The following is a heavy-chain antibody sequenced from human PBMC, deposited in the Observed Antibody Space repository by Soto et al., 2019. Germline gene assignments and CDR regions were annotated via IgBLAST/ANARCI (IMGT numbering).Heavy chain of an antibody. CDR1: GYTFTSYD. V-gene: IGHV1-3*01. J-gene: IGHJ6*02. CDR2: INVGNGNT. Sequence: APVELSCKASGYTFTSYDMHWVRQAPGQRIKRKGWINVGNGNTKYSQKFQGRVTITRDTSASTAYMELSSLRSEDTAVYYCARATPPTFYYDSSGYQTYYYYYGMDVWGQGTTVTVSS. CDR3: ARATPPTFYYDSSGYQTYYYYYGMDV. D-gene: IGHD3-22*01.